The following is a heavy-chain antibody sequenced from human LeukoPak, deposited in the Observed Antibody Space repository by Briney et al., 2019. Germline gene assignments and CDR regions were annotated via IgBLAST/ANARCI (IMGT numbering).Heavy chain of an antibody. Sequence: SGTLSLTCAVSGGSISSSNWWSWVRQPPGKGLEWIGEIYHSGSTNYNPSLKSRVTISVDKSKNQFSLKLSSVTAADTAVYYCARAAQLLYTSSWYGFDYWGQGTLVTVSS. CDR2: IYHSGST. CDR3: ARAAQLLYTSSWYGFDY. J-gene: IGHJ4*02. D-gene: IGHD6-13*01. V-gene: IGHV4-4*02. CDR1: GGSISSSNW.